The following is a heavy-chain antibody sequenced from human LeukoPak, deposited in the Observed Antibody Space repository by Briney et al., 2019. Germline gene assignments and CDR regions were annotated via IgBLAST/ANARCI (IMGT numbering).Heavy chain of an antibody. CDR3: ARDLGSSSVEGLFDP. CDR2: INPSGGST. J-gene: IGHJ5*02. V-gene: IGHV1-46*01. Sequence: ASVKVSCKASGYTFTSYYMHWVRQAPGQGLEWMGIINPSGGSTSYAQKFQGRVTMTRDTSTSTVYMELSSLGSEDTAVYYCARDLGSSSVEGLFDPWGQGTLVTVSS. D-gene: IGHD6-6*01. CDR1: GYTFTSYY.